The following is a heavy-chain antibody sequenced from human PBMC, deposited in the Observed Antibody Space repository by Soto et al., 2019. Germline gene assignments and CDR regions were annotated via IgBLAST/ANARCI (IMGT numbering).Heavy chain of an antibody. CDR2: IIPIFGTA. Sequence: SVKVSCKASGGTFSSYAISWVRQAPGQGLEWMGGIIPIFGTANYAQKFQGRVTITADESTSTAYMELSSLRSEDTAVYYCASSNDSSGYYYYWGQGTIVTVYS. J-gene: IGHJ4*02. D-gene: IGHD3-22*01. CDR3: ASSNDSSGYYYY. V-gene: IGHV1-69*13. CDR1: GGTFSSYA.